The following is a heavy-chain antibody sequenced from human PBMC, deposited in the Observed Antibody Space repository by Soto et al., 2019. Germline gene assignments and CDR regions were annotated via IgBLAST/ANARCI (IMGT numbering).Heavy chain of an antibody. CDR2: IYYSGNT. CDR1: GGSTSSDNY. D-gene: IGHD3-10*01. J-gene: IGHJ4*02. CDR3: ARGVYYGSGTYSQYFDS. Sequence: PSETLSLTCTVSGGSTSSDNYWSWIRQPPGKGLEWIGHIYYSGNTDYNPSLKSRLAISIDTSKNQFSLKMSSVTATDTALYYCARGVYYGSGTYSQYFDSWGPGSLVTGSS. V-gene: IGHV4-30-4*01.